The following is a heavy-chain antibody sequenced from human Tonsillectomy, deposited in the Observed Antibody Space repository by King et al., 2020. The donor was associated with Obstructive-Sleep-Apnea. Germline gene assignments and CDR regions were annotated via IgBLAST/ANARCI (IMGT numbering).Heavy chain of an antibody. CDR3: SHGGRYYSGMDV. D-gene: IGHD3-16*01. Sequence: VQLVESGGGLVQPGGSLRLSCAASGFTFSSYWMHWVRQAPGKGLVWVSRINSDGSSTSYADSVKGRFTISRDNAKNTLYLQMNSLRAEDTAVYYCSHGGRYYSGMDVWGQGTTVTVSS. J-gene: IGHJ6*02. V-gene: IGHV3-74*01. CDR1: GFTFSSYW. CDR2: INSDGSST.